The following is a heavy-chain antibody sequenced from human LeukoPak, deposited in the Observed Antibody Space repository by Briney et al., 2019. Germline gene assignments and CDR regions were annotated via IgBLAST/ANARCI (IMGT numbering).Heavy chain of an antibody. V-gene: IGHV3-53*01. J-gene: IGHJ4*02. D-gene: IGHD2-21*02. CDR1: GFTVSSRY. CDR3: ARGESSDCTCIDY. Sequence: GGSLRLSCAASGFTVSSRYMSWVRQAPGKGLEWVSVIHGDGSTYYADSVRGRFTISRDNSKNTLYLQMNSLRAEDTAVYYCARGESSDCTCIDYWGQGTLVSVSS. CDR2: IHGDGST.